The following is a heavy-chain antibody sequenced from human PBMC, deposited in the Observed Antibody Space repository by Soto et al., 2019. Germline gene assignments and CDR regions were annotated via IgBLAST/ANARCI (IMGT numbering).Heavy chain of an antibody. D-gene: IGHD6-6*01. CDR1: DGSISSGGYF. V-gene: IGHV4-31*03. Sequence: QVQLQESGPGLVKPSQTLSLTCTVSDGSISSGGYFWSWIRQHPGKGLEWIGFIYYSGSTYYNPSRKSRVTISVDTSKNQFSLKLSSVTAADTAVYYCAREGAAPYYYYGMDVWGQGTTVTVSS. J-gene: IGHJ6*02. CDR2: IYYSGST. CDR3: AREGAAPYYYYGMDV.